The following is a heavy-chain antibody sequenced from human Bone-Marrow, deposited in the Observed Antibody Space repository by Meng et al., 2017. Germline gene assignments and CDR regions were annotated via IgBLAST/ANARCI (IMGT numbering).Heavy chain of an antibody. D-gene: IGHD4-23*01. V-gene: IGHV4-34*01. Sequence: QAQLKQGGAGLLKPSETLSLTCAVYGGSFSGYYWSWIRQPPGKGLEWIGEINHSGSTNYNPSLKSRVTISVDTSKNQFSLKLSSVTAADTAVYYCARGVASPIFSTVVTPAFDYWGQGTLVTVSS. CDR3: ARGVASPIFSTVVTPAFDY. CDR2: INHSGST. CDR1: GGSFSGYY. J-gene: IGHJ4*02.